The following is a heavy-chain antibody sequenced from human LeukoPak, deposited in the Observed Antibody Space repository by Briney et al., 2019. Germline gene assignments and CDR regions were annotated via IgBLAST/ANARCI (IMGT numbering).Heavy chain of an antibody. V-gene: IGHV1-2*02. J-gene: IGHJ4*02. D-gene: IGHD3-22*01. CDR1: GYTFTGYY. Sequence: GSSVKVSRKASGYTFTGYYMHWVRQSPGQGLEWMGWINPNSGGTNYAQKFQGRVTMTRTTSISTAYMALSRLRSDDTAVYYCARGTPHYYDSSGYGLGGYSESDYWGQGTLVTVSS. CDR2: INPNSGGT. CDR3: ARGTPHYYDSSGYGLGGYSESDY.